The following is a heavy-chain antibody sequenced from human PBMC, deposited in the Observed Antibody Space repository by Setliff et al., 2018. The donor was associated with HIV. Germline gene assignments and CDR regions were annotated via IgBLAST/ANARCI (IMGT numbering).Heavy chain of an antibody. D-gene: IGHD1-20*01. CDR1: GGSISSSGFY. V-gene: IGHV4-39*07. CDR3: ARVRFNFDNVRCFDL. J-gene: IGHJ2*01. CDR2: VYYSGST. Sequence: SETLSLTCAVSGGSISSSGFYWAWIRQPPGKGLEWLGSVYYSGSTFYNPSLKSRVTMSLDTSRNEVSLRLSSVTAADTATYFCARVRFNFDNVRCFDLWGPGTLVTVSS.